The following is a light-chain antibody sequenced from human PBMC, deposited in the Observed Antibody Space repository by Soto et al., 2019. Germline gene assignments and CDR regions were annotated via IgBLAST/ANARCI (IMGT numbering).Light chain of an antibody. J-gene: IGKJ1*01. CDR1: QSISDW. CDR2: DAS. V-gene: IGKV1-5*01. Sequence: DIQMTQSPSTLSASVGDRVTIPCRASQSISDWLAWYQQKPGKAPKLLIYDASSLESGVPSRFSGSGSGTEFTLTISSLPPDDFATYYCQQYNTYPWTFGQGTKVEIK. CDR3: QQYNTYPWT.